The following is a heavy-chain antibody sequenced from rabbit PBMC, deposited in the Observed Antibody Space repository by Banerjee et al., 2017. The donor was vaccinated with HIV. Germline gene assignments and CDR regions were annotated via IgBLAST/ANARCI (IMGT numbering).Heavy chain of an antibody. CDR2: IITNSGRA. J-gene: IGHJ4*01. V-gene: IGHV1S45*01. Sequence: QEQLVESGGGLVQPEGSLTLTCTASGFDLSSYYHMCWVRQAPGKGLEWIACIITNSGRAVYASWAKGRFTISKTSSTTVTLQMTSLTAADTATYFCARGGGLGNNYYLWGQGTLVTVS. D-gene: IGHD8-1*01. CDR1: GFDLSSYYH. CDR3: ARGGGLGNNYYL.